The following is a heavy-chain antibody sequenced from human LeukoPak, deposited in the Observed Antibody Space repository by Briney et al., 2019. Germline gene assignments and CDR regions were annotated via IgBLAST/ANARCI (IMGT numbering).Heavy chain of an antibody. V-gene: IGHV3-74*01. CDR2: INSDETTT. Sequence: PGGSLTLSCEASGFAFRSYGIDWVRQSPGKGPVWVSRINSDETTTTYADSVRRRFPVSRHNAKNTPFLQLTRLRDEDTAVYYCGRAVYSGRREFYYYYIDVWGKGTTVSVSS. CDR3: GRAVYSGRREFYYYYIDV. D-gene: IGHD6-13*01. CDR1: GFAFRSYG. J-gene: IGHJ6*03.